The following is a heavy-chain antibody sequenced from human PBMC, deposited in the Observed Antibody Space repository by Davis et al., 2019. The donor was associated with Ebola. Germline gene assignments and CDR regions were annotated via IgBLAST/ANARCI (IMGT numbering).Heavy chain of an antibody. CDR3: AREIYYDSSVTDPTVGAFDI. D-gene: IGHD3-22*01. CDR1: GYTFTSYA. V-gene: IGHV1-3*01. Sequence: ASVKVSCKASGYTFTSYAMHWVRQAPGQGLEWMGWINAGNGNTKYSQKFQGRVTITRDTSASTAYMELSSLRSEDTAVYYCAREIYYDSSVTDPTVGAFDIWGQGTMVTVSS. J-gene: IGHJ3*02. CDR2: INAGNGNT.